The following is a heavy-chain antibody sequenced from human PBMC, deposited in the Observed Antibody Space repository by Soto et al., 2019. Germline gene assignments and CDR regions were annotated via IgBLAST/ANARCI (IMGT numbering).Heavy chain of an antibody. CDR3: ARDRGVIAAAGPLPYYYYGMDV. V-gene: IGHV4-59*01. CDR1: GGSISSYY. J-gene: IGHJ6*02. CDR2: IYYSGST. D-gene: IGHD6-13*01. Sequence: SETLSLTCTVSGGSISSYYWSWIRQPPGKGLEWIGYIYYSGSTNYNPSLKSRVTISVDTSKNQFSLKLSSVTAADTAVYYCARDRGVIAAAGPLPYYYYGMDVWGQGTTVTVSS.